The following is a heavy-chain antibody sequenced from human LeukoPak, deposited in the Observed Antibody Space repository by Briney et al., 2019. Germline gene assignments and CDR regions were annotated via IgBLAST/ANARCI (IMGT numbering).Heavy chain of an antibody. V-gene: IGHV4-59*01. Sequence: SETLSLTCTVSGGSISSYYWSWIRQPPGKGLEWIGYIYYSGSTNYNPSLKSRVTISVDTSKNQFSLKLSSVTAADTAVYYCARRGREDIVVVPAAIRSWYFDLWGRGTLVTVSS. D-gene: IGHD2-2*01. CDR2: IYYSGST. CDR3: ARRGREDIVVVPAAIRSWYFDL. CDR1: GGSISSYY. J-gene: IGHJ2*01.